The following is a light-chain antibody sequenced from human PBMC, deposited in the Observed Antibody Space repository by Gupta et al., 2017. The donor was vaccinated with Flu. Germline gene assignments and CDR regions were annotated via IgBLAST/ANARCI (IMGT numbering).Light chain of an antibody. V-gene: IGKV1-5*03. CDR3: QQYNSYSMYS. Sequence: STLSASVGERVTIACRASQSISSWLAWYQQKPGKAPKRLIYKASSLESGVPSRFSGSGSGTEFTLTISSRQPDDFATYYCQQYNSYSMYSFGQGTKLEIK. J-gene: IGKJ2*03. CDR1: QSISSW. CDR2: KAS.